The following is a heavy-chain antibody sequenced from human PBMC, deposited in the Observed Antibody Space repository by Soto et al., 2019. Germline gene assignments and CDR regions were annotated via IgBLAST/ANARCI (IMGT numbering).Heavy chain of an antibody. D-gene: IGHD6-13*01. CDR3: ARRISSSSPPLDY. CDR1: GGSITSYY. J-gene: IGHJ4*02. V-gene: IGHV4-59*08. Sequence: SETLSLTCTVSGGSITSYYWSWIRQPPGKGLEWIGYIYFSGSANYNPSLKSRVTISVDTSKNQFSLKLSSVTAADTAVYYCARRISSSSPPLDYWGQGTLVTVSS. CDR2: IYFSGSA.